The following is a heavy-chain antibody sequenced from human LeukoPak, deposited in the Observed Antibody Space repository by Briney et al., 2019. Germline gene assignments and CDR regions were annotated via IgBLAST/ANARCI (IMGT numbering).Heavy chain of an antibody. V-gene: IGHV3-30*02. CDR3: ARDILTEERWLPQGSYYGMDV. CDR1: GFTFSTYG. CDR2: LRYDGGNK. Sequence: GGSLRLSCAASGFTFSTYGMHWVRQAPGKGLEWVSFLRYDGGNKYYADSVKGRFIISRDNSKNTLYLQMNSLRAEDTAVYYCARDILTEERWLPQGSYYGMDVWGQGTTVTVSS. D-gene: IGHD5-24*01. J-gene: IGHJ6*02.